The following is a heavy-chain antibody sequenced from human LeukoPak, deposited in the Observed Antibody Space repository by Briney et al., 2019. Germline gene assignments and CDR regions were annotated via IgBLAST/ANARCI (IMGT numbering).Heavy chain of an antibody. CDR3: ARGPGDFWSGYQMDY. D-gene: IGHD3-3*01. J-gene: IGHJ4*02. V-gene: IGHV4-61*02. Sequence: KTSETLSLTCTVSGGSISSGSYYWIWIRQPGGKGLEWIGRIYTSGSTNYNPSLKSRVTISVDTSKNQFSLKLSSVTAADTAVYYCARGPGDFWSGYQMDYWGQGTLVTVSS. CDR2: IYTSGST. CDR1: GGSISSGSYY.